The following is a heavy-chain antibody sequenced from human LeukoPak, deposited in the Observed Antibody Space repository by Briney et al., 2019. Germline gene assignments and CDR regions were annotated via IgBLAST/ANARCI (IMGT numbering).Heavy chain of an antibody. J-gene: IGHJ5*02. Sequence: SETLSLTCTVSGGSVSTYYWTWIRQPAGKGLEWIGRVSTSGSPIYNPSLESRVTMSVDTSKNQFSLQVSSVTAADTAVYYCARLSANWFDPWGQGTLVTVSS. CDR3: ARLSANWFDP. V-gene: IGHV4-4*07. CDR2: VSTSGSP. CDR1: GGSVSTYY.